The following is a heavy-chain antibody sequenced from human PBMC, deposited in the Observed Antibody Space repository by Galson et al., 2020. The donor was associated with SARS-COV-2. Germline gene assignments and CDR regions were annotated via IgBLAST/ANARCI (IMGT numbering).Heavy chain of an antibody. V-gene: IGHV3-23*01. CDR3: APERDITGTIGIFDY. J-gene: IGHJ4*02. D-gene: IGHD1-7*01. CDR1: GFTFSSYA. CDR2: ISGSGGST. Sequence: GESLKISCAASGFTFSSYAMSWVRRAPGKGLEWVSAISGSGGSTYYADSVKGRFTLSRDNSKNTLYLQMNSLRAEDTAVYYCAPERDITGTIGIFDYWGQGTLVTVSS.